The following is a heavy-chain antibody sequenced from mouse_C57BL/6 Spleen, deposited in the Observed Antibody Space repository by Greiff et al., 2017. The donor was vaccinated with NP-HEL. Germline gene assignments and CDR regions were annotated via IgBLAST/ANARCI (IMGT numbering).Heavy chain of an antibody. V-gene: IGHV5-4*03. CDR2: ISDGGSYT. D-gene: IGHD2-1*01. CDR3: ASLLSRYFDV. Sequence: EVKLVESGGGLVKPGGSLKLSCAASGFTFSSYAMSWVRQTPEKRLEWVATISDGGSYTYYPDNVKGRFTISRDNAKNNLYLQMSHLKSEDTAMYYCASLLSRYFDVWGTGTTVTVSS. J-gene: IGHJ1*03. CDR1: GFTFSSYA.